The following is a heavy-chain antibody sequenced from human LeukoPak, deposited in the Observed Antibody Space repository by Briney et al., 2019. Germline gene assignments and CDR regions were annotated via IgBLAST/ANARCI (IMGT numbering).Heavy chain of an antibody. CDR2: ISYDGRNE. Sequence: GGSLRLSCAASGFTFNNYAMHWVRQAPGKGLEWVAVISYDGRNEYYADSVKGRFTISRDNSKNTLYLQMHSLRAEDAAVYYCARDRSSYEYYFDSWGQGTLVTVSS. J-gene: IGHJ4*02. CDR1: GFTFNNYA. D-gene: IGHD5-12*01. V-gene: IGHV3-30*04. CDR3: ARDRSSYEYYFDS.